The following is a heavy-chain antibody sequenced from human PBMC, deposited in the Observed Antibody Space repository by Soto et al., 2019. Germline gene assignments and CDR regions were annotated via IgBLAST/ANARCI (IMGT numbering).Heavy chain of an antibody. D-gene: IGHD2-8*01. Sequence: SLKVSCKASGYSFTNYHIHWVRQAPGQGLEWLGRINPKSGGTSTAQKFQGWVTMTRDRSISTVYMELTRLRSDDTAVYFCARGHSTDCSNGVCSFFYNHEMDVWGQGTTVTVSS. CDR1: GYSFTNYH. V-gene: IGHV1-2*04. J-gene: IGHJ6*02. CDR2: INPKSGGT. CDR3: ARGHSTDCSNGVCSFFYNHEMDV.